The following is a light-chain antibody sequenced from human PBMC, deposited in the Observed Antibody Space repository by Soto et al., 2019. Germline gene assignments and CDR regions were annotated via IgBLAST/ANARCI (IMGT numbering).Light chain of an antibody. Sequence: EIVLTQSPGTLSLSPGERATLSCRASQSVSSNYLAWYQQKPGPAPRLLIYGASSRATGIPDRFSGSGSETDFTLTIRRLEPEDFAVYYCQQYGSSYPWTFGQGTKVDIK. J-gene: IGKJ1*01. CDR3: QQYGSSYPWT. CDR2: GAS. V-gene: IGKV3-20*01. CDR1: QSVSSNY.